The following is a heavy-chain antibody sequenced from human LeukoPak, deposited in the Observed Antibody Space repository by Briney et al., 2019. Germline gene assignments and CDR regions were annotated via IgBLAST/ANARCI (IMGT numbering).Heavy chain of an antibody. CDR1: GFTFSSYE. D-gene: IGHD3-22*01. CDR3: AKSHLDYDSSGYSLGVDY. CDR2: ISSSGSTI. J-gene: IGHJ4*02. Sequence: GGSLRLSCAASGFTFSSYEMNWVRQAPGKGLEWVSYISSSGSTIYYADSVKGRFTISRDNSKNTLYLQMNSLRAEDTAVYYCAKSHLDYDSSGYSLGVDYWGQGTLVTVSS. V-gene: IGHV3-48*03.